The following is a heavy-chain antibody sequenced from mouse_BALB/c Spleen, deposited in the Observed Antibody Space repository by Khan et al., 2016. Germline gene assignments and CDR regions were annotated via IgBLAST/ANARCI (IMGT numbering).Heavy chain of an antibody. CDR3: ARGEDYDDFDY. Sequence: QFQLVQSGPELKKPGETVKISCKASGYTFTDYSMHWVKQAPGKGLKWMGWINTETGEPTYADDFKGRFAFSLETSASTAYLQINNLKNEDTATYFCARGEDYDDFDYWGQGTTLTVSS. CDR1: GYTFTDYS. CDR2: INTETGEP. J-gene: IGHJ2*01. V-gene: IGHV9-2-1*01. D-gene: IGHD2-4*01.